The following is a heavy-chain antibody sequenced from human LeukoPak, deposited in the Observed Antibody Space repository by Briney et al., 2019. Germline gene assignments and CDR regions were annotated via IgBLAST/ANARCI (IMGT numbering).Heavy chain of an antibody. V-gene: IGHV3-9*03. J-gene: IGHJ4*02. CDR3: AKGESSAVAGTSLFDY. CDR2: ISWNSGSI. D-gene: IGHD6-19*01. CDR1: GFTFDDYA. Sequence: GRSLRLSCAASGFTFDDYAMHWVRQAPGKGLEWVSGISWNSGSIGYADSVKGRFTISGDNAKNSLYLQMNSLRAGDMALYYCAKGESSAVAGTSLFDYWGQGTLVTVSS.